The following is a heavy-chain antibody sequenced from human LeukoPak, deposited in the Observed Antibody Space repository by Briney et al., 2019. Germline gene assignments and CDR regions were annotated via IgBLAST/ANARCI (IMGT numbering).Heavy chain of an antibody. CDR3: EFSGYDEDDAFDI. V-gene: IGHV1-8*03. J-gene: IGHJ3*02. CDR1: GYTFSSHD. Sequence: GASVKVSCKASGYTFSSHDFNWVRQATGQGLEWMGWMNPNSGNTDFAQKFQGRVTITRNTSISTAYMELSSLRSEDTAVYYCEFSGYDEDDAFDIWGQGTMVTVSS. CDR2: MNPNSGNT. D-gene: IGHD5-12*01.